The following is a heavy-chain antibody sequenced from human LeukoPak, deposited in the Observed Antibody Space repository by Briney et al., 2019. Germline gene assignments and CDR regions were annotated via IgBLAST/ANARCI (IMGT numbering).Heavy chain of an antibody. V-gene: IGHV4-34*01. CDR1: GGSFSGYY. D-gene: IGHD6-6*01. CDR3: ARGVGYSSSRGDY. J-gene: IGHJ4*02. Sequence: SETLSLTCAVYGGSFSGYYWSWIRQPPGKGLEWIGEINHSGGTNYNPSLKSRVTISVDTSKNQFSLKLSSVTAADTAVYYCARGVGYSSSRGDYWGQGTLVTVSS. CDR2: INHSGGT.